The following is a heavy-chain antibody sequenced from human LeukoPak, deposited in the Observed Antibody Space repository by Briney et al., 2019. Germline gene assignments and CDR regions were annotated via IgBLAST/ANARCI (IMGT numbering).Heavy chain of an antibody. Sequence: ASVKVSCKASGYTFTGYYMHWVRQAPGQGLEWMGRINPNSGGTNYAQKFQGRATMTRDTSISTAYMELSRLRSDDAAVYYCAGDEDGYNWNYWGQGTLVTVSS. J-gene: IGHJ4*02. V-gene: IGHV1-2*06. CDR1: GYTFTGYY. CDR3: AGDEDGYNWNY. D-gene: IGHD5-24*01. CDR2: INPNSGGT.